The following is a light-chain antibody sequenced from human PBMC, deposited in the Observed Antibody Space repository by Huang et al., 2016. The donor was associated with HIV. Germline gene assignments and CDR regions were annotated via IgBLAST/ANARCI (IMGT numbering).Light chain of an antibody. CDR2: GSS. V-gene: IGKV3-15*01. Sequence: ENLMTQSPSTLSVSPGDSATLSCRASQSVFKNLAWYQQKPGQAPKLLIYGSSTRASGIPARFSGSGSWTDFTLTISSLQAEDFAVYYCQQYNTSPRTFGQGTKVEV. J-gene: IGKJ1*01. CDR3: QQYNTSPRT. CDR1: QSVFKN.